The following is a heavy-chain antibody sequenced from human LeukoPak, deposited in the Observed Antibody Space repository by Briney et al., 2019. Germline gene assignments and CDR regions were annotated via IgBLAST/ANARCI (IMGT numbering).Heavy chain of an antibody. CDR1: GGTFSSYA. J-gene: IGHJ3*02. V-gene: IGHV1-69*05. D-gene: IGHD3-3*01. CDR2: IIPIFGTA. CDR3: ARENTIFGVVIGAFDI. Sequence: SVKVSCKASGGTFSSYAISWVRQAPGQGLEWMGGIIPIFGTANYAQKFQGRVTITTDESTSTAYMELSSLRSEDTAVYYCARENTIFGVVIGAFDIWGQGTMVTVSS.